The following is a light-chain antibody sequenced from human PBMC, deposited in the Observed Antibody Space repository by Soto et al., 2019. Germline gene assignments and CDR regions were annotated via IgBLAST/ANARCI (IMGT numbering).Light chain of an antibody. CDR1: SSDVGGFEY. V-gene: IGLV2-14*01. CDR3: GSITRSSTSV. CDR2: DVT. J-gene: IGLJ1*01. Sequence: QSVLSQPASVSGSPGQSITISCTGTSSDVGGFEYVSWHQHQPGKAPKLIIYDVTKRPSGVSNRFSGSKSGNTASLTISGIQAEDEGDYYCGSITRSSTSVFGTGTKVTVL.